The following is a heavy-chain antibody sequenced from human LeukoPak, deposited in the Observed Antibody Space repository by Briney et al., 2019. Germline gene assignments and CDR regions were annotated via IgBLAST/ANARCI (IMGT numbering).Heavy chain of an antibody. Sequence: SETLSLTCTVSGYSISSGYYWGWIRQPPGKGLEWIGSIYHNGSTYYNPSLKSRVTISVDTSKNQFSLKLSSVTAADTAVYYCARVRLAIFDYWGQGTLVTVSS. CDR1: GYSISSGYY. CDR3: ARVRLAIFDY. V-gene: IGHV4-38-2*02. CDR2: IYHNGST. D-gene: IGHD3-16*01. J-gene: IGHJ4*02.